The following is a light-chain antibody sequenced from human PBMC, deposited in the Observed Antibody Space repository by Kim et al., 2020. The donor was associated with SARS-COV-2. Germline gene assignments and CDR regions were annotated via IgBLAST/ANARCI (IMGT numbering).Light chain of an antibody. V-gene: IGLV2-14*03. CDR2: DVS. J-gene: IGLJ2*01. Sequence: PGQSITISCTGTSSDVGGYNYVSWYQQHPGKAPKLIIYDVSNRPSGVSNRFSGSKSGNTASLTISGLQAEDEADYYCSSYTSSSTLFGGGTQLTVL. CDR1: SSDVGGYNY. CDR3: SSYTSSSTL.